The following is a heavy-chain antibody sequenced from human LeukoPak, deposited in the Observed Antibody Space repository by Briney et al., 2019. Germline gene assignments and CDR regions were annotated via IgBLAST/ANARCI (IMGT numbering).Heavy chain of an antibody. D-gene: IGHD3-10*01. J-gene: IGHJ4*02. CDR1: GFSISNDW. CDR2: VKSRSAGETT. Sequence: GGSLRLSCAASGFSISNDWMSWVRQAPGKGLEWVARVKSRSAGETTDYAAPVKGRFTISRDDSKNTLYLQMNSLKTEDTAIYYCTLIQGWGSGSYYRDFWGQGTLVTVSS. V-gene: IGHV3-15*01. CDR3: TLIQGWGSGSYYRDF.